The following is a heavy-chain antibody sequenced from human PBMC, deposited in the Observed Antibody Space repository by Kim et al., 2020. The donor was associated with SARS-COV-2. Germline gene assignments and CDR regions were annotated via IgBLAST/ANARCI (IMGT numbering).Heavy chain of an antibody. V-gene: IGHV3-49*04. CDR3: TRLTHVDPPYDS. J-gene: IGHJ5*01. CDR2: IGNKDFHHTT. Sequence: GGSLRLSCAASGFNFSDYDMHWVRQAPGKGLEWVGFIGNKDFHHTTVYAASVKGRFTISRDDSKNIVYLQMDSPEAEDTAVYYCTRLTHVDPPYDS. CDR1: GFNFSDYD.